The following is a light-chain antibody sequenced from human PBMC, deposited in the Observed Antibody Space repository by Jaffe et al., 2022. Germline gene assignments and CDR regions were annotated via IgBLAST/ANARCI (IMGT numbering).Light chain of an antibody. CDR2: ATS. J-gene: IGKJ5*01. CDR1: QSLTTN. CDR3: QQYNNWPRIT. V-gene: IGKV3D-15*01. Sequence: MVMMQSPATLSVSLGERATLSCRASQSLTTNKLAWYQQKPGQAPRLLIYATSTRATGVPGRFSGSGSGTDFTLTINSLQSEDFAVYYCQQYNNWPRITFGQGTRLEIK.